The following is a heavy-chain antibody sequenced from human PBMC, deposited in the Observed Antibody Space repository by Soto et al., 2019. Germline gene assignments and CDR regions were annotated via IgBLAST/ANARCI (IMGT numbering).Heavy chain of an antibody. D-gene: IGHD6-25*01. CDR3: ARGRGGSGCIYYYYKYS. CDR2: IKHIGST. CDR1: GGSFSGYY. Sequence: SETLSLTCAVYGGSFSGYYWRWIRQPPGKGLEWIGEIKHIGSTNYNPSLKSRVTISVDTSKNQFSLKLISVTAAYTPVSYCARGRGGSGCIYYYYKYSCSKGPTGTVSS. J-gene: IGHJ6*03. V-gene: IGHV4-34*01.